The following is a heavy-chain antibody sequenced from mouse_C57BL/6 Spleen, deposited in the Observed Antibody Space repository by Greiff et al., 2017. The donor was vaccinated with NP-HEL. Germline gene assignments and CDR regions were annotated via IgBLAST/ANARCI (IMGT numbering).Heavy chain of an antibody. J-gene: IGHJ4*01. CDR2: INYDGSST. D-gene: IGHD3-3*01. CDR1: GFTFSDYY. V-gene: IGHV5-16*01. Sequence: EVKLVESEGGLVQPGSSMKLSCTASGFTFSDYYMAWVRQVPEKGLEWVANINYDGSSTYYLDSLKSRFIISRDNAKNILYLQMSSLKSEDTATYYCAREEGHYYAMDYWGQGTSVTVSS. CDR3: AREEGHYYAMDY.